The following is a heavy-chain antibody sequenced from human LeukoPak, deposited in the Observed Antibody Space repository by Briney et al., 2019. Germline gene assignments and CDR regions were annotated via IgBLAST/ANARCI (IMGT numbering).Heavy chain of an antibody. Sequence: GASLRLSCAASGFFFRNYAMSWVRQAPGKGLEWVSAITGSGDTTYYADSVKRRFTISRDNSKNTLYVEMNTLRAEDTAVYYCAKWGDYDILTGYYVSDFWGQGTLVTVSS. CDR3: AKWGDYDILTGYYVSDF. V-gene: IGHV3-23*01. CDR2: ITGSGDTT. CDR1: GFFFRNYA. J-gene: IGHJ4*02. D-gene: IGHD3-9*01.